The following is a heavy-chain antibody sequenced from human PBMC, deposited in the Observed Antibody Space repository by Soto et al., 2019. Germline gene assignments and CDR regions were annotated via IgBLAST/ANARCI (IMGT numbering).Heavy chain of an antibody. V-gene: IGHV1-46*01. CDR3: ARDLVSKISSAGQHEYVMDV. CDR1: GYTFTSYY. D-gene: IGHD2-15*01. Sequence: SVKVSCKASGYTFTSYYMHWVRQAPGQGLEWMGVINPSAGTTSYAQKFQGRVTMTRDTSTSTVYMELSSLRSEDTAVYYCARDLVSKISSAGQHEYVMDVWGQGSTDIVSS. CDR2: INPSAGTT. J-gene: IGHJ6*01.